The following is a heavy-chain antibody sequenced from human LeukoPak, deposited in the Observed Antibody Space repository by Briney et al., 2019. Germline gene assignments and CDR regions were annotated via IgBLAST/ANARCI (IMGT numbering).Heavy chain of an antibody. CDR1: GFTFSSYW. V-gene: IGHV3-7*03. CDR3: AKDRDILQYSSGWYNFDY. Sequence: GGSLRLSCAPSGFTFSSYWMSWVRQAPGKGLEWVANIKKDGSEKYYVDSVRGRFTISRDNSKNTMNLQMKSLRADDTAVYYCAKDRDILQYSSGWYNFDYWGQGTLVTVSS. J-gene: IGHJ4*02. D-gene: IGHD6-19*01. CDR2: IKKDGSEK.